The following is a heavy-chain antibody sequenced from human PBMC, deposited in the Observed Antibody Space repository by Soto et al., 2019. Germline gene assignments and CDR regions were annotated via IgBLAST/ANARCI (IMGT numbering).Heavy chain of an antibody. Sequence: EVQLLESGGGLVQPGGSLRLSCAASGFTFSSYAMSCVRQAPGKGLEWVSGISSSGGSTYYADSVKGRFAISRDNPKHTINLQMNSLRADDTAVYYCEKAWMIMVRGVHFDYWGQGTLVTVSS. CDR1: GFTFSSYA. CDR2: ISSSGGST. CDR3: EKAWMIMVRGVHFDY. J-gene: IGHJ4*02. V-gene: IGHV3-23*01. D-gene: IGHD3-10*01.